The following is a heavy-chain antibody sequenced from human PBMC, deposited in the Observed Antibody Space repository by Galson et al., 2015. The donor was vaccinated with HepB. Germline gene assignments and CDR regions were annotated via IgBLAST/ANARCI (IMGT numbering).Heavy chain of an antibody. Sequence: SLRLSCAASGFTFSSYSMNWVRQAPGKGLEWVSYISSSSSTIYYADSVKGRFTISRDNAKNSLYLQMNSLRAEDTAVYYCARSMEGPPILSYYYYMDVWGKGTPFTLSS. CDR1: GFTFSSYS. CDR2: ISSSSSTI. D-gene: IGHD2-8*01. CDR3: ARSMEGPPILSYYYYMDV. J-gene: IGHJ6*03. V-gene: IGHV3-48*01.